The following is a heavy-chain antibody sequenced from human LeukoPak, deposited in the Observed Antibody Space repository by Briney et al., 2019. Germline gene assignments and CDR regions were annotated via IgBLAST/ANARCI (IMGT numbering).Heavy chain of an antibody. Sequence: PGGSLRLSCAASGFTFSSYAMHWVRQAPGKGLEWVAVISYDGSNKYYADSVKGRFTISRDNSKNTLYLQMNSLRTEDTAVYLCATEVKAAAGIDTGSYYYNGMDVWGQGTTVTVSS. J-gene: IGHJ6*02. V-gene: IGHV3-30-3*01. CDR1: GFTFSSYA. CDR2: ISYDGSNK. CDR3: ATEVKAAAGIDTGSYYYNGMDV. D-gene: IGHD6-13*01.